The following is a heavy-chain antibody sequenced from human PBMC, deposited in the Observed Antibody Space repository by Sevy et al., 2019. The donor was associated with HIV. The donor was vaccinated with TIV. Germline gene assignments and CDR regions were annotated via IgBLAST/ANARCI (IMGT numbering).Heavy chain of an antibody. Sequence: GGALRLSCVASGFTFSDHYMEWVRQAPGKGLEWVGRTRNKADVYTTEYAASVKGRFSISRAESKNSLYVQMNSLKAEDTAVYYCATQAGIAAAGRVFDYWGQGTLVTVSS. V-gene: IGHV3-72*01. CDR2: TRNKADVYTT. CDR1: GFTFSDHY. D-gene: IGHD6-13*01. J-gene: IGHJ4*02. CDR3: ATQAGIAAAGRVFDY.